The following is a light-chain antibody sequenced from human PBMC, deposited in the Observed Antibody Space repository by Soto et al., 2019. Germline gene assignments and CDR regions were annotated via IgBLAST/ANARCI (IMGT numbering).Light chain of an antibody. CDR3: QQYNTYFSLT. CDR2: KTS. CDR1: QTISSW. V-gene: IGKV1-5*03. Sequence: DIQMTQSPSTLSASVGDRVTIAGRASQTISSWVAWYQQKPGKAPRLLIYKTSSLESGVPSRFSRSASVTEFTLTISGLQPDDFASYYCQQYNTYFSLTGGGGTKVDIK. J-gene: IGKJ4*01.